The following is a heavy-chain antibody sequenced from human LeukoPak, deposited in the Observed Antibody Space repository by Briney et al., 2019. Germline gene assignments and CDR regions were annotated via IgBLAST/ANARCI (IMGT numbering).Heavy chain of an antibody. CDR1: GYTFTSYY. Sequence: ASVKVSCKASGYTFTSYYMHWVRQAPGQGLEWMGIINPTGGTTTYAQKFQGRVTMTGDSSTSTVYMELSSLRSEDTAVYYCARRWGSGQAFDIWGQGTMVTVSS. D-gene: IGHD2-21*01. V-gene: IGHV1-46*03. J-gene: IGHJ3*02. CDR3: ARRWGSGQAFDI. CDR2: INPTGGTT.